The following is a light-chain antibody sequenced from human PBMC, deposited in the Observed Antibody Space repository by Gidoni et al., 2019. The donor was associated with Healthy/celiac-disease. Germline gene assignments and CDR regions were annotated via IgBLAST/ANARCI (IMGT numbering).Light chain of an antibody. Sequence: IVLTQSPATLSLSPGERATLSCSASQSVSSYLAWYQQKPGQAPRLLIYDASNRATGIPARFSGSGSGTDFTLTISSLEPEDFAVYYCQQRSNWPPITFGQXTRLEIK. CDR1: QSVSSY. J-gene: IGKJ5*01. V-gene: IGKV3-11*01. CDR3: QQRSNWPPIT. CDR2: DAS.